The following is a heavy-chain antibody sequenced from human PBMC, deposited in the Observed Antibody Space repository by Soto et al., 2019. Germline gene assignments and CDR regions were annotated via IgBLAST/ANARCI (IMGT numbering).Heavy chain of an antibody. D-gene: IGHD2-2*01. CDR3: ARYQIDRTPYRGAFDI. J-gene: IGHJ3*02. CDR2: INPNSGGT. CDR1: GYTFTGYY. Sequence: QVQLVRSGAEVKKPGASVKVSCKASGYTFTGYYMHWVRQAPGQGLEWMGWINPNSGGTNYAQKFQGWVTMTRDTSISTAYMELSRLRSDDTAVYYCARYQIDRTPYRGAFDIWGQGTMVTVSS. V-gene: IGHV1-2*04.